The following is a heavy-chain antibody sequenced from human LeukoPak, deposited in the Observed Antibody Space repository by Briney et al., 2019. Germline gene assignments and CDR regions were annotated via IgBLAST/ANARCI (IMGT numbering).Heavy chain of an antibody. V-gene: IGHV1-2*02. CDR1: GYTFTGYY. J-gene: IGHJ4*02. D-gene: IGHD2-15*01. CDR3: ATQKWRVVVAATDY. Sequence: ASVKVSCKASGYTFTGYYMHGVRQAPGQGLEWMGWINPNSGGTNYAQKFQGRRTMTRDTSISTAYMELSRLRSDDTAVYYCATQKWRVVVAATDYWGQGTLVTVSS. CDR2: INPNSGGT.